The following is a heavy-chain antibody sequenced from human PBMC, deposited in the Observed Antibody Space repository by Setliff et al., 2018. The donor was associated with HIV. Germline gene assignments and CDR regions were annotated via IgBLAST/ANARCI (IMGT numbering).Heavy chain of an antibody. J-gene: IGHJ6*03. Sequence: SETLSLTCPVSGGSFSSDSYYWGWIRQFPGKGLEWIGSIYYSGSTYYHPSLKSRVTISVDTSKNQFSLKLSSVTAADTAVYYCARGGYSSGWSDMDVWGKGTTVTV. CDR1: GGSFSSDSYY. CDR2: IYYSGST. D-gene: IGHD6-19*01. V-gene: IGHV4-39*07. CDR3: ARGGYSSGWSDMDV.